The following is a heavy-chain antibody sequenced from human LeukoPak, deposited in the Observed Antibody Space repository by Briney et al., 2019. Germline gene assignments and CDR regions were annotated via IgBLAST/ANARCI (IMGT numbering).Heavy chain of an antibody. V-gene: IGHV4-59*08. D-gene: IGHD2-15*01. CDR3: ARQAAGNLYGMDV. Sequence: SETLSLTCTVSGGSISNYYLSWVRQPPGKGLEWIGYIYYSGSTNYNPSLKSRVTISVDRSKNQFSLKLSSVTAEDTAVYYCARQAAGNLYGMDVWGQGSTVTVSS. J-gene: IGHJ6*01. CDR1: GGSISNYY. CDR2: IYYSGST.